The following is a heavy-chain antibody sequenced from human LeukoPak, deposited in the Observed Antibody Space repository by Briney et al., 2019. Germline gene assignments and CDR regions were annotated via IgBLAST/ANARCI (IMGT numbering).Heavy chain of an antibody. J-gene: IGHJ6*03. CDR1: GGSISSYY. CDR3: ARGGEGYSSSSRYYYYYMDV. D-gene: IGHD6-6*01. Sequence: SETLSLTCTVSGGSISSYYWSWIRQPAGKGLEWIGRIYTSGGTNYNPSLKSRVTMSVDTSKNQFSLKLSSVTAADTAVYYCARGGEGYSSSSRYYYYYMDVWGKGTTVTVSS. CDR2: IYTSGGT. V-gene: IGHV4-4*07.